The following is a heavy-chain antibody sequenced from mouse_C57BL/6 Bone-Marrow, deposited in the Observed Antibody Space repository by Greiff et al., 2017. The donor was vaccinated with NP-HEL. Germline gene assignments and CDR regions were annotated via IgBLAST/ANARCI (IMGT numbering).Heavy chain of an antibody. Sequence: VQLQESGPGLVAPSQSLSITCTVSGFSLTSYGVHWVRQPPGKGLEWLVVIWSDGSTTYNSALKSSLSISKDHSKSQVFLKMNSLQTDDTAMYYCARQKDYDEASMDYGGQGTAVTVSS. D-gene: IGHD2-4*01. CDR1: GFSLTSYG. CDR2: IWSDGST. CDR3: ARQKDYDEASMDY. V-gene: IGHV2-6-1*01. J-gene: IGHJ4*01.